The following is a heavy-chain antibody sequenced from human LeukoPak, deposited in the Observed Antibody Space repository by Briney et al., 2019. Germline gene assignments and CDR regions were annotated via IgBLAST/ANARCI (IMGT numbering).Heavy chain of an antibody. J-gene: IGHJ6*03. D-gene: IGHD6-13*01. V-gene: IGHV4-59*01. Sequence: SETLSLTCTVSDDSITIYYWSWIRQPPGKGLEWIGYIDHTGITNYNPSLNSRVTISRDTSKNHFSLELSSATAADTAVYFCARGRVSSGTWYSTYYYYFYMDVRGKGTTVTVSS. CDR2: IDHTGIT. CDR3: ARGRVSSGTWYSTYYYYFYMDV. CDR1: DDSITIYY.